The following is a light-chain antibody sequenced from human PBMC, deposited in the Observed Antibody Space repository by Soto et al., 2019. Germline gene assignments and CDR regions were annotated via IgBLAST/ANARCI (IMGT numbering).Light chain of an antibody. J-gene: IGKJ1*01. CDR2: DAS. CDR3: QQYNSYST. Sequence: DIQRTQSPSTLSASVGDRVTITCRASQSISNWLAWYQQKPGKAPKLLIYDASSLESGVPSRFSGGGFGTEFTLNISGLQSDDCGTYDCQQYNSYSTFGQGPKVDIK. CDR1: QSISNW. V-gene: IGKV1-5*01.